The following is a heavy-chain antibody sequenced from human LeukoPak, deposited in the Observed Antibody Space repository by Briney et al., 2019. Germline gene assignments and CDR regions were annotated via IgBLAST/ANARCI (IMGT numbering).Heavy chain of an antibody. CDR3: ATASQSSGWFFDY. J-gene: IGHJ4*02. D-gene: IGHD6-19*01. CDR2: FDPEDGET. CDR1: GYTLTELS. V-gene: IGHV1-24*01. Sequence: ASVKVSCKVSGYTLTELSMHWVRQAPGKGLEWMGGFDPEDGETIYAQKFQGRVTMTEGTSTDTAYMELSSLRSEDTAVYYCATASQSSGWFFDYWGQGTLVTVSS.